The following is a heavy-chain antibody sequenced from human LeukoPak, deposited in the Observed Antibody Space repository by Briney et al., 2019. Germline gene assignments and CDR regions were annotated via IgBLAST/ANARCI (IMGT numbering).Heavy chain of an antibody. J-gene: IGHJ4*02. CDR1: GFTFSSYG. V-gene: IGHV3-23*01. Sequence: GGSLRLSCAASGFTFSSYGMSWVRQAPGKGLEWVSGISNSGSSTYYLGDSVKGRFTISRDNSKNTLYLQMNTLRVEDTAVYYCAKGGQPDYWGQGTLVTVSS. CDR3: AKGGQPDY. CDR2: ISNSGSST.